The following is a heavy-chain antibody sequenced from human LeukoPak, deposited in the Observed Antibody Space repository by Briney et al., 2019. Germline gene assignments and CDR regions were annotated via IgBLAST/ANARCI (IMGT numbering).Heavy chain of an antibody. CDR3: ARGEGYRSSWYPNDAFDI. J-gene: IGHJ3*02. CDR1: GFTFSSYS. Sequence: TGGSLRLSCAASGFTFSSYSMNWVRQAPGKGLEWVSYISSSSSSTIYYADSVKGRFTISRDNAKNSLYLQMNSLRAEDTAVYYCARGEGYRSSWYPNDAFDIWGQGTMVTVSS. D-gene: IGHD6-13*01. V-gene: IGHV3-48*04. CDR2: ISSSSSSTI.